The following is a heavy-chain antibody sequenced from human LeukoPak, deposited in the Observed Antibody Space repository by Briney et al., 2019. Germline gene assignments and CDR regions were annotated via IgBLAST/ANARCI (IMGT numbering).Heavy chain of an antibody. CDR3: ARDRCSGSWSRYCSSTIKPEY. V-gene: IGHV3-21*01. Sequence: GGSLRLSCAASGFTFSSYSMNWVRQAPGKGLEWVSSISSSSSYIYYADSVKGRFTISRDNAKNSLYLQMNSLRAEDTAVYYCARDRCSGSWSRYCSSTIKPEYWGQGTLVTVSS. CDR1: GFTFSSYS. D-gene: IGHD2-2*01. CDR2: ISSSSSYI. J-gene: IGHJ4*02.